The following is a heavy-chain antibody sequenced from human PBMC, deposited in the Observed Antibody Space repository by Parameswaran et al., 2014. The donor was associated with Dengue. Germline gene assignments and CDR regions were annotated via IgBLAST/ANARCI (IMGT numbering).Heavy chain of an antibody. CDR3: AKDYYYGSGSYNVYNYFDY. Sequence: RWIRQPPGKGVEWVSVISDSGGSTYYADSVKGRFTISRDNSKHTLYLQMNSLRAEDTAVYYCAKDYYYGSGSYNVYNYFDYWGQGSLVTVSS. J-gene: IGHJ4*02. CDR2: ISDSGGST. V-gene: IGHV3-23*01. D-gene: IGHD3-10*01.